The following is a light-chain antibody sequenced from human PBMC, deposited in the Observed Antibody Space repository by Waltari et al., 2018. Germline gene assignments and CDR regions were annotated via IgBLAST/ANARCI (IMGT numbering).Light chain of an antibody. Sequence: QSALTPPPSASGSPGQSVTISCTGTSGDVGSYNYVSRYPHHPGEAPKLLIYEVTNRPSGVPGRFSGSKSGNTASLTVSGLQADDEADYYCSSYADTNNLVVFGGGTKLTVL. CDR2: EVT. V-gene: IGLV2-8*01. CDR1: SGDVGSYNY. J-gene: IGLJ2*01. CDR3: SSYADTNNLVV.